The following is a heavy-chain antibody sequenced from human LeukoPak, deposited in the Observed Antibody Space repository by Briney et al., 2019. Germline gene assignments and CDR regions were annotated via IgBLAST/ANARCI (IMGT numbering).Heavy chain of an antibody. CDR3: ARVFDYGDGEYYYYAMDV. V-gene: IGHV3-23*01. Sequence: PGGSLRLSCAASGFIVTNFAMSWVRQAPGKGLEWVSGVFGGDRRTYYADSVKGRFTISRDNSKNTLYFQMNSLRVEDTAVYYCARVFDYGDGEYYYYAMDVWGQGTTVTVSS. CDR1: GFIVTNFA. CDR2: VFGGDRRT. J-gene: IGHJ6*02. D-gene: IGHD4-17*01.